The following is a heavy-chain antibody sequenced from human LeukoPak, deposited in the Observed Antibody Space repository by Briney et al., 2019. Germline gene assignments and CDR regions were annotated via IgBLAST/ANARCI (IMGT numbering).Heavy chain of an antibody. V-gene: IGHV4-34*01. Sequence: SDTLSLTCAVYGGSFSGYYWSWIRQPPGKGLEWIGEINHSGSTNYNPSLKSRVTISVDTSKNQFSLKLSSVTAADTAVYYCARGDGSGSSYYYYGMDVWGQGTTVTVSS. CDR3: ARGDGSGSSYYYYGMDV. J-gene: IGHJ6*02. CDR2: INHSGST. CDR1: GGSFSGYY. D-gene: IGHD3-10*01.